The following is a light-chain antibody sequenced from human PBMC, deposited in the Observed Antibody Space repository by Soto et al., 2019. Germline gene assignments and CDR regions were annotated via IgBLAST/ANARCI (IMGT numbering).Light chain of an antibody. CDR2: KAS. J-gene: IGKJ5*01. Sequence: DIQMTQSPSTLSASVGDRVTITCRASQSISDWLAWYQQKPGKAPYLLIYKASNLESGVPSRFSGSGSGTEFTLTISSLQPDDFATYYCQQHNDYPLTFGQGTRLE. CDR3: QQHNDYPLT. V-gene: IGKV1-5*03. CDR1: QSISDW.